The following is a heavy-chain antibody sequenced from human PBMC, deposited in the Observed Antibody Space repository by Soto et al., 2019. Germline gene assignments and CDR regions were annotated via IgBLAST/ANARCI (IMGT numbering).Heavy chain of an antibody. J-gene: IGHJ4*02. V-gene: IGHV3-23*01. CDR3: AKEQLERHFGFDC. CDR1: GFTFSNYA. D-gene: IGHD1-1*01. Sequence: GGSLRLSCAASGFTFSNYAMSWVRQAPGKGLEWVSGINDNGGAAYYADSVKGRFTISRDNSNNRLHLQMNNLRVDDAAVYFCAKEQLERHFGFDCWGQGALVTVSS. CDR2: INDNGGAA.